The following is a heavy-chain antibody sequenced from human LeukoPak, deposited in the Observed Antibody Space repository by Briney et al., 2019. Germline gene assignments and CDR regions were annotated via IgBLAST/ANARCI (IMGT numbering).Heavy chain of an antibody. CDR2: IIPPFGTA. V-gene: IGHV1-69*13. Sequence: ASVKVSCKASGGTFGRYVISWVRQAPGQGLEWMGGIIPPFGTAHYAQKFQDRLTITADESATTVYMEMSSLRSEDTAMYYCAKEGDTALVTRYLNLWGRGTLVTVSA. D-gene: IGHD5-18*01. J-gene: IGHJ2*01. CDR3: AKEGDTALVTRYLNL. CDR1: GGTFGRYV.